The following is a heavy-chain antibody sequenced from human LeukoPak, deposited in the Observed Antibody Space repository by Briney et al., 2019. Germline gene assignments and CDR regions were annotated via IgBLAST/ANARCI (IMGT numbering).Heavy chain of an antibody. V-gene: IGHV4-4*07. Sequence: SETLSLTCTVSGGSISSYYWSWIRQPAGKGLEWIGRIYTSGSTNYNPSLKSRVTISVATSKKQFSLKVRSVTAADTAVYYCARKEGGQLVNTRRWFDPWGQGTLVTVSS. D-gene: IGHD6-13*01. J-gene: IGHJ5*02. CDR1: GGSISSYY. CDR3: ARKEGGQLVNTRRWFDP. CDR2: IYTSGST.